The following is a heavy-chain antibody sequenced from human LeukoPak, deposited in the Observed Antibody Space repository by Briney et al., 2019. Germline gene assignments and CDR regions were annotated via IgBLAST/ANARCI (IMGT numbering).Heavy chain of an antibody. D-gene: IGHD6-13*01. V-gene: IGHV4-61*02. J-gene: IGHJ6*03. CDR1: GGSISSGSYY. CDR2: IYTSGST. CDR3: ARVLGIAAAGTEVGDYYYYYMDV. Sequence: PSQTLSLTCTVSGGSISSGSYYWRWIRQPSGKGLEWIGRIYTSGSTNYNPSLKSRVTISVDTAKNQFSLKLSSVTAADTAVYYCARVLGIAAAGTEVGDYYYYYMDVWGKGTTVTVSS.